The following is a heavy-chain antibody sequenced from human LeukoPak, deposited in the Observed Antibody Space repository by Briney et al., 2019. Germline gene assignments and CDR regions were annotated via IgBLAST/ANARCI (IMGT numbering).Heavy chain of an antibody. CDR2: ISYHGSSQ. CDR3: ARKEVSPAEYFQH. D-gene: IGHD3-22*01. CDR1: GFTFRNYG. Sequence: PGRSLRLSCAASGFTFRNYGFHWVRQAPGKGLEWVAVISYHGSSQDYADSVKGRFTISSYSSKNTLYLQMNSLRAEDTAVYYCARKEVSPAEYFQHWGQGTLVTVSS. J-gene: IGHJ1*01. V-gene: IGHV3-30*03.